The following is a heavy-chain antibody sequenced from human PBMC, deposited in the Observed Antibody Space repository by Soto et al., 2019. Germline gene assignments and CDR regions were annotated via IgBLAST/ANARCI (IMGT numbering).Heavy chain of an antibody. CDR1: GGSVRSGRYY. CDR2: IYYIGNT. V-gene: IGHV4-61*01. D-gene: IGHD4-4*01. J-gene: IGHJ6*03. CDR3: ARLGHSSNTPFYYYIDV. Sequence: SETLSLTCTVSGGSVRSGRYYWSWIRQPPGKGLEWIGYIYYIGNTNYNPSLKSRVTISVDTSKNQFSLKLSSVTAADTAMYYCARLGHSSNTPFYYYIDVWGKGTTVTVS.